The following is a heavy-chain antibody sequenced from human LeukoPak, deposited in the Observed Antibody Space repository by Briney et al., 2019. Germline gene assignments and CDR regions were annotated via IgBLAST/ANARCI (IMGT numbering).Heavy chain of an antibody. CDR2: IYYSGST. Sequence: SKTLSLTCSVSGGSISTYYWSWIRQPPGKGLEWIGYIYYSGSTSYNPSLKSRVTISLDTPKNQFSLELSSVTAADTAVYYCARHGIVDSSRKYYFDYWGQGTLVTVSS. D-gene: IGHD6-13*01. J-gene: IGHJ4*02. CDR1: GGSISTYY. CDR3: ARHGIVDSSRKYYFDY. V-gene: IGHV4-59*08.